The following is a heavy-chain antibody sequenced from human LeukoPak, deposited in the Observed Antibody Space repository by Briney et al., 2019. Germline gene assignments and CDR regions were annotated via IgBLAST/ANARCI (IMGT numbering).Heavy chain of an antibody. CDR2: IYSGGST. V-gene: IGHV3-53*01. Sequence: PGGSLRLSCAASGFSFSDYYMSWIRQAPGKGLEWVSVIYSGGSTYYADSVKGRFTISRDNSKNTLYLQMNSLRAEDTAVYYCAREYYWGQGTLVTVSS. CDR1: GFSFSDYY. J-gene: IGHJ4*02. CDR3: AREYY.